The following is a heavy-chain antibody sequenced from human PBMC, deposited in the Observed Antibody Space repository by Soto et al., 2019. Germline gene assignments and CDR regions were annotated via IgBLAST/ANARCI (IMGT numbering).Heavy chain of an antibody. J-gene: IGHJ5*02. V-gene: IGHV3-30-3*01. D-gene: IGHD4-17*01. CDR2: ISDDGSTK. CDR1: GFIFSRYA. CDR3: TRADLTVTLSVFDP. Sequence: QVQLVESGGGVVQPGRSLRLSCAASGFIFSRYAMHWVRQAPGKGLEWVALISDDGSTKYYADSVKGRFTISRDNSKNTLYLQMNSLSAEDTAVYYCTRADLTVTLSVFDPWGQGTLVTVS.